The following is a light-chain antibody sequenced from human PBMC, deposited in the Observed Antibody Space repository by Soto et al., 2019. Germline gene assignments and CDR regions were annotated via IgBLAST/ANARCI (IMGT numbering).Light chain of an antibody. CDR1: QSVGTT. J-gene: IGKJ2*03. CDR3: QHYSGWPHS. CDR2: GAS. Sequence: DIVMTQSPATLSVSPGERATLSCRASQSVGTTLAWYQRKPGQGPRLLISGASTRATGIPARFSGSGSGTEFTLTISSLQPEDFAVYYCQHYSGWPHSFGQGTNLEIK. V-gene: IGKV3-15*01.